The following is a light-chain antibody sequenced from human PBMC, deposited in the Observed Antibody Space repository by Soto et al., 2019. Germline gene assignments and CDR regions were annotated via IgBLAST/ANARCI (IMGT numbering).Light chain of an antibody. CDR3: QQYDNLPIT. Sequence: DIQMTHSPSSLSASVGDRVPITCPARQAISHYLTWYQQKPGKAPKLLRFAASNLETGVPSRFSGSGSGTKFTFANSSQQPDNIATYYCQQYDNLPITFGQGTRLEIK. V-gene: IGKV1-33*01. CDR1: QAISHY. J-gene: IGKJ5*01. CDR2: AAS.